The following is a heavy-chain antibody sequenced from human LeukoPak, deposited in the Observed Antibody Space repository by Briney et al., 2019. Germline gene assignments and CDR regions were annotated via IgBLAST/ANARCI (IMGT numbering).Heavy chain of an antibody. Sequence: GGSLRLSRAASGFTFDDYAMHWVRQAPGKGLEWVSGISWNSGSIGYADSVKGRFTISRDNAKNSLYLQMNSLRAEDTALYYCAKGTDSSGYYYFDYWGQGALVTVSS. V-gene: IGHV3-9*01. CDR2: ISWNSGSI. CDR1: GFTFDDYA. D-gene: IGHD3-22*01. J-gene: IGHJ4*02. CDR3: AKGTDSSGYYYFDY.